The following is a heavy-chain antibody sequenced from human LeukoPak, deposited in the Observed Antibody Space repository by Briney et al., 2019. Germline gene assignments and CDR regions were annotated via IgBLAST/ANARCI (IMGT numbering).Heavy chain of an antibody. V-gene: IGHV5-51*01. D-gene: IGHD4-17*01. CDR2: IYPGDSDT. CDR1: GYSFTSYW. CDR3: ARRYGPYNWFDP. Sequence: GESLQISSHGSGYSFTSYWIGWARHIPRKGLGWMGIIYPGDSDTRYSPSFQGQVTISADKSISTAYLQWSSLKASDTAMYYCARRYGPYNWFDPWGQGTLVTVSS. J-gene: IGHJ5*02.